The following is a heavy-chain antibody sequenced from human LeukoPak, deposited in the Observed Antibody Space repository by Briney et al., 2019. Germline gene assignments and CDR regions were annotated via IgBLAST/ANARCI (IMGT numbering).Heavy chain of an antibody. J-gene: IGHJ4*02. V-gene: IGHV3-49*03. D-gene: IGHD4-11*01. CDR3: SRAPYSNYVNLDY. CDR1: GFTFSDYY. Sequence: GGSLRLSCAASGFTFSDYYMSWLRQAPGKGLEWVGFIRSKAFGGTTEYAASVKGRFTISRDDSKGIAYLQMNSLKIEDTAMYYCSRAPYSNYVNLDYWGQGTLVTVSS. CDR2: IRSKAFGGTT.